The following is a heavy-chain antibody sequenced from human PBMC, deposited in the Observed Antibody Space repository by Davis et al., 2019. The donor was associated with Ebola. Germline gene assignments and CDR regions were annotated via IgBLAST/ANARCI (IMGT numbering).Heavy chain of an antibody. V-gene: IGHV1-18*04. Sequence: ASVKVSCKASGYTFTGYYMHWVRQAPGQGLEWMGWISAYNGNTNYAQKLQGRVTMTTDTSTSTAYMELRSLRSDDTAVYYWARVDRGYCSSTSCLKQLMMYNWFDPWGQGTLVTVSS. CDR3: ARVDRGYCSSTSCLKQLMMYNWFDP. D-gene: IGHD2-2*01. CDR1: GYTFTGYY. J-gene: IGHJ5*02. CDR2: ISAYNGNT.